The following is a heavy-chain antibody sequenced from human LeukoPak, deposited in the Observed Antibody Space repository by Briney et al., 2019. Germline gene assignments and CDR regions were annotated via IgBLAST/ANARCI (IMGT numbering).Heavy chain of an antibody. CDR2: LSDIGGSG. CDR1: GFTFTGYA. Sequence: VGALRLSCAASGFTFTGYAMRWGRQAPGKRLEWGSPLSDIGGSGYYADYVKGGYTISRDSSKNTLYLQMNSLRAEDTAVYYCAKGAKTWPFGGVIDYWGQGTLVTVSS. CDR3: AKGAKTWPFGGVIDY. V-gene: IGHV3-23*01. D-gene: IGHD3-16*02. J-gene: IGHJ4*02.